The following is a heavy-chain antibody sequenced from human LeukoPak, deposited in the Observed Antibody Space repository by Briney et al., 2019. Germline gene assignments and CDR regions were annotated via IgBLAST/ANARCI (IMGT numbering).Heavy chain of an antibody. Sequence: GGSLRLSCAASGFTFSSYGMHWARQAPGKGLEWVAVISYGGSNKYYADSVKGRFTISRDNSKNTLYLQMNSLRAEDTAVYYCARDAAIIAVAGLGEFDYWGQGTLVTVSS. CDR1: GFTFSSYG. D-gene: IGHD6-19*01. J-gene: IGHJ4*02. CDR3: ARDAAIIAVAGLGEFDY. V-gene: IGHV3-30*03. CDR2: ISYGGSNK.